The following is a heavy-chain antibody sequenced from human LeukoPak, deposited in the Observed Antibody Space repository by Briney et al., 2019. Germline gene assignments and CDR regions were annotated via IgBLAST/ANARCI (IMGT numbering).Heavy chain of an antibody. CDR1: GASFDVGDYY. V-gene: IGHV4-30-4*01. J-gene: IGHJ4*02. Sequence: PSETLSLTCSVSGASFDVGDYYWNWIRQTPGKGVEWIGFINYSGVTYYNPSLKSRVTISRDTSKMQFSLELSSVTAADTAVYFCARAHDFWSGYSFDCWGQGTLVTVSS. CDR2: INYSGVT. CDR3: ARAHDFWSGYSFDC. D-gene: IGHD3-3*01.